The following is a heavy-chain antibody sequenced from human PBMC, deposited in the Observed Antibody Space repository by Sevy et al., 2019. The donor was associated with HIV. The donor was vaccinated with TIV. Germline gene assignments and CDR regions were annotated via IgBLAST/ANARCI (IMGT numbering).Heavy chain of an antibody. V-gene: IGHV3-48*01. CDR2: LSSSSDSSRTL. CDR1: GFTFSSYS. J-gene: IGHJ4*01. CDR3: ARPDLSGWYFDF. D-gene: IGHD6-19*01. Sequence: GGSLRLSCVASGFTFSSYSMNWVRQAPGKGLEWVSYLSSSSDSSRTLYYADSVKGRFSISRDNVKNSVHLQMTSLRVEDTAVYFCARPDLSGWYFDFWGHGTLVTVSS.